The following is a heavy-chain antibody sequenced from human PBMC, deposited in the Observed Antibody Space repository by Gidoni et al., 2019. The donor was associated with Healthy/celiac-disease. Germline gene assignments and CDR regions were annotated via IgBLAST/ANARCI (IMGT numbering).Heavy chain of an antibody. D-gene: IGHD5-12*01. CDR3: ARSWRGYDLKSYFDY. J-gene: IGHJ4*02. Sequence: VQLVQSGAEVKKPGASVKVSCKASGYAFTSYAMHWVRQAPGQRLEWMGWINAGNGNTKYSQKFQGRVTITRDTSASTAYMELSSLRSEDTAVYYCARSWRGYDLKSYFDYWGQGTLVTVSS. V-gene: IGHV1-3*01. CDR1: GYAFTSYA. CDR2: INAGNGNT.